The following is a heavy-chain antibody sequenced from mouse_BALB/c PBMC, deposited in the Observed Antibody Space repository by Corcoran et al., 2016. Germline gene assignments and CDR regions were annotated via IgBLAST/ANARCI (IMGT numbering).Heavy chain of an antibody. J-gene: IGHJ1*01. Sequence: EVQLQQSGAELVKPGASVKLSCTASGFNIKDTYMHWVKQRPERGLEWIGRIDPANGNTKYDPKFQGKATITADTSSNTAYLQLSSLTSEDTAVYYCARWDWYFDVWCAGTTVTVSS. CDR3: ARWDWYFDV. CDR2: IDPANGNT. V-gene: IGHV14-3*02. CDR1: GFNIKDTY.